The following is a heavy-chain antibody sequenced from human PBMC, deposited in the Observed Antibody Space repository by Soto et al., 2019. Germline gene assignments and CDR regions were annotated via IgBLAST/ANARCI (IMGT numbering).Heavy chain of an antibody. D-gene: IGHD6-13*01. V-gene: IGHV5-51*01. Sequence: GESLKISCKGSGYSFTSYWINWVRQMPGKGLEWMGIIYPGDSDTRYSPSFQGQVTISADKSISTAYPQWRSLKASDTAMYYCARHHGSPGSYFGMDVWGQGTTVTVSS. J-gene: IGHJ6*02. CDR2: IYPGDSDT. CDR1: GYSFTSYW. CDR3: ARHHGSPGSYFGMDV.